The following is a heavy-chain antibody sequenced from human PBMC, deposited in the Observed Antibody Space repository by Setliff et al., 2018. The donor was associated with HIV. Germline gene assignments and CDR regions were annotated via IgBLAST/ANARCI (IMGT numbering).Heavy chain of an antibody. Sequence: SVKVSCKASGGTFDDYGFNWMRQAPGQGLEWMGGITPIFGTTHYAQKFQGRVTITADESTDTAYMELSSLRSEDTAVYYCARARRDSYDRGRRNHYYIDVWGKGTTVTVSS. J-gene: IGHJ6*03. V-gene: IGHV1-69*13. D-gene: IGHD3-22*01. CDR1: GGTFDDYG. CDR3: ARARRDSYDRGRRNHYYIDV. CDR2: ITPIFGTT.